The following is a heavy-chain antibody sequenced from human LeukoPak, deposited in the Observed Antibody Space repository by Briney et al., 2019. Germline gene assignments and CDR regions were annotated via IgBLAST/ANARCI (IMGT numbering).Heavy chain of an antibody. D-gene: IGHD5-12*01. J-gene: IGHJ4*02. CDR2: IYSGGST. CDR1: GFTVSSNY. CDR3: AMKSGYSGYGSDY. V-gene: IGHV3-66*01. Sequence: GGSLRLSCAASGFTVSSNYMNWVRQAPGKGLEWGSFIYSGGSTYYADSVKGRLTIYRDNSKNTLYLQMNSMRAADTAVYYCAMKSGYSGYGSDYWGQGTLVTVSS.